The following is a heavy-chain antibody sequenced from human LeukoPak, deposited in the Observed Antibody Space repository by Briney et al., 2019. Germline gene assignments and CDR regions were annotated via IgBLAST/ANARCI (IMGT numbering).Heavy chain of an antibody. J-gene: IGHJ4*02. D-gene: IGHD4-17*01. Sequence: GASVKVSCKASGYIFSTYDIHWVRQATGQGLEWMGWVNPNSGNTDFGQKFQGGLTITRNTSISTVYMELSSLRSEDTAVYYCARVRSSRDKLPYYWGQGTLVTVSS. CDR3: ARVRSSRDKLPYY. V-gene: IGHV1-8*03. CDR2: VNPNSGNT. CDR1: GYIFSTYD.